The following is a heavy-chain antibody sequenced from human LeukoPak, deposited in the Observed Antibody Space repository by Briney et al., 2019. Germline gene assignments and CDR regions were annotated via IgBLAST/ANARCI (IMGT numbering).Heavy chain of an antibody. CDR1: GFTFSSYW. CDR3: ARDMRDIVVVPAAKGRDY. D-gene: IGHD2-2*01. V-gene: IGHV3-7*01. Sequence: GGSLRLSCAASGFTFSSYWMSWVRQAPGKGLEWVANIKQDGSEKYYVDSVKGRFTISRDNAKNSLYLQMNSLRAEDTAVYYCARDMRDIVVVPAAKGRDYWGQGTLVTVSS. J-gene: IGHJ4*02. CDR2: IKQDGSEK.